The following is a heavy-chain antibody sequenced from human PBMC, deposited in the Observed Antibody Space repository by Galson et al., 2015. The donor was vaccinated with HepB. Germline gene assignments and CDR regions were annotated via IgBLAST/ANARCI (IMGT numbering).Heavy chain of an antibody. CDR1: GYTFTSYG. CDR3: ARDPPYCSGGSCSHAEYFQH. Sequence: SVKVSCKASGYTFTSYGISWVRQAPGQGLEWMGWISAYNGNTNYAQKLQGRVTMTTDTSTSTAYMELRSLRSDDTAVYYCARDPPYCSGGSCSHAEYFQHWGQGTLVTVSS. D-gene: IGHD2-15*01. CDR2: ISAYNGNT. V-gene: IGHV1-18*01. J-gene: IGHJ1*01.